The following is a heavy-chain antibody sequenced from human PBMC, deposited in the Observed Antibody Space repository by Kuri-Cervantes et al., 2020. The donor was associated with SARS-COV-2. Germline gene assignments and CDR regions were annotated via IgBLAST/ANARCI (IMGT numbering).Heavy chain of an antibody. CDR2: IYTSGST. D-gene: IGHD4-17*01. CDR3: ARGSPYGDYGDGSYYYYMDV. J-gene: IGHJ6*03. V-gene: IGHV4-4*07. Sequence: SETLSLTCAVSGYSIRSGYYWGWIRQPAGKGLEWIGRIYTSGSTNYNPSLKSRVTMSVDTSKNQFSLKLSSVTAADTAVYYCARGSPYGDYGDGSYYYYMDVLGKGTTVTVSS. CDR1: GYSIRSGYY.